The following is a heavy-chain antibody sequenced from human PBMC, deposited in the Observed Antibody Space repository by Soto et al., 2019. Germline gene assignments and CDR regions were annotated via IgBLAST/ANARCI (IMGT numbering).Heavy chain of an antibody. D-gene: IGHD3-10*01. CDR1: GYTFSGYY. Sequence: ASVKVSCKASGYTFSGYYLHWVRQAPGQGLEWMGWINPDSGATNYAQKFQGRVTMTRDTSISTANMEVNRLTSDDTAVYFRARDLRGDYVYLDPWGQGTLVTVSS. CDR2: INPDSGAT. CDR3: ARDLRGDYVYLDP. V-gene: IGHV1-2*02. J-gene: IGHJ5*02.